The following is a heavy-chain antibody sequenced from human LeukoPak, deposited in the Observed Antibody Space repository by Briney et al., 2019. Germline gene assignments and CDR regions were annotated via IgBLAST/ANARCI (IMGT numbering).Heavy chain of an antibody. J-gene: IGHJ4*02. D-gene: IGHD3-22*01. CDR2: INHSGST. CDR3: ARGLSATMIRKFDY. V-gene: IGHV4-34*01. CDR1: GFTFTNAW. Sequence: KSGGSLRLSCAASGFTFTNAWMSWIRQPPGKGLEWIGEINHSGSTNYNPSLKSRVTISVDTSRNQFSLKLSSVTAADTAVYYCARGLSATMIRKFDYWGQGTLVTVSS.